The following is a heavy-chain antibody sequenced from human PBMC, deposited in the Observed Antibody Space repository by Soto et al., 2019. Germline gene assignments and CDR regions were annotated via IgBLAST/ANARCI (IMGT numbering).Heavy chain of an antibody. V-gene: IGHV3-15*01. D-gene: IGHD3-3*01. J-gene: IGHJ4*02. Sequence: GGSLRLSCAASGFTFSNAWMGWVRQAPGKGLEWVGRIKSKTDGGTTDYAAPVKGRFTISRDDSKNTLYLQMNSLKTEDTAVYYCTTDPSITIFGVVTDYWGQGTLVTVSS. CDR1: GFTFSNAW. CDR3: TTDPSITIFGVVTDY. CDR2: IKSKTDGGTT.